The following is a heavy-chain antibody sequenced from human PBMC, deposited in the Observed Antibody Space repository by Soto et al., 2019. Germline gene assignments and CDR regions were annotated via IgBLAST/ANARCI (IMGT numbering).Heavy chain of an antibody. D-gene: IGHD6-6*01. CDR1: GYTFTGYY. CDR3: ARASSIAARFDY. J-gene: IGHJ4*02. CDR2: INPNSGGT. Sequence: VSVKVSCKASGYTFTGYYMHWVRQAPGQGLEWMGWINPNSGGTNYAQKFQGRVTMTRDTSISTAYMELSRLRSDDTAVYYCARASSIAARFDYWGQGTLVTVSS. V-gene: IGHV1-2*02.